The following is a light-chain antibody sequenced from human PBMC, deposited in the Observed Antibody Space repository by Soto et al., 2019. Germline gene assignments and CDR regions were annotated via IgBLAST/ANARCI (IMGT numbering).Light chain of an antibody. CDR1: QSISSY. CDR2: AAS. Sequence: DIQMTQTPSSLSASVGDRVTITCRASQSISSYLNWYQQKPGKAPKLLIYAASSLQSGVPSRFSGSRSGTDFTLTISSLQSEDVATYYCQKYNSAPWTFGHGTKVDIK. V-gene: IGKV1-39*01. J-gene: IGKJ1*01. CDR3: QKYNSAPWT.